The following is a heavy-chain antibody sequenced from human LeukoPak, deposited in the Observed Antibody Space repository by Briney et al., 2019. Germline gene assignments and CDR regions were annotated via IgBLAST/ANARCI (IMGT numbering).Heavy chain of an antibody. CDR2: INHSGST. Sequence: SETLSLTCAVYGGSFSGYYWSWIRQPPGKGLEWIGEINHSGSTNYNPSLKSRVTISVDTSKNQFSPKLSTVTAADTAVYYCARGALYPDVWGKGTTVTVSS. CDR1: GGSFSGYY. D-gene: IGHD5/OR15-5a*01. V-gene: IGHV4-34*01. CDR3: ARGALYPDV. J-gene: IGHJ6*04.